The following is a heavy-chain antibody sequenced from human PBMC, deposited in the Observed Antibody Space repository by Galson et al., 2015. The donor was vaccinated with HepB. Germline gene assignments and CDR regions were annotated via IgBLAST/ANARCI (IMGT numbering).Heavy chain of an antibody. CDR1: GFTFSSYA. CDR2: ISGSGGST. D-gene: IGHD3-10*01. CDR3: AKEQTNMVRGVIMAWFDP. V-gene: IGHV3-23*01. Sequence: SLRLSCAASGFTFSSYAMSWVRQAPGKGLEWVSAISGSGGSTYYADSVKGRFTISRDNSKNTLYLQMNSLRAEDTAVYYCAKEQTNMVRGVIMAWFDPWGQGTLVTVSS. J-gene: IGHJ5*02.